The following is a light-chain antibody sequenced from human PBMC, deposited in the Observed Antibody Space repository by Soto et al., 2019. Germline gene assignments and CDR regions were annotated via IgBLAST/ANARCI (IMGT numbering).Light chain of an antibody. V-gene: IGLV2-23*01. CDR1: SSDVGSYNL. CDR3: CSYAGTIYV. CDR2: EGS. J-gene: IGLJ1*01. Sequence: QPELTRPASVSGSPGQSSTISCTRTSSDVGSYNLVSWYQQHPGKAPKLMIYEGSKRPSGVSNRFSGSKSGNTASLTISGLQAEDEADYYCCSYAGTIYVFGTGTKVTVL.